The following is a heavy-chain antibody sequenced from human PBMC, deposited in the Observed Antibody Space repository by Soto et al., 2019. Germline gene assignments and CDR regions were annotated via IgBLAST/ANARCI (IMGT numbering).Heavy chain of an antibody. CDR3: ARSSGYVPGGY. CDR1: GYPISSGYY. D-gene: IGHD5-12*01. V-gene: IGHV4-38-2*01. Sequence: SETLSLTCAVSGYPISSGYYWGWIRQPPGKGLEWIGIIHHSGSTYYNPSLRSRITISVDTSKNQLPLKMPSVTAADTAVYYCARSSGYVPGGYWGQGILVTVSS. J-gene: IGHJ4*02. CDR2: IHHSGST.